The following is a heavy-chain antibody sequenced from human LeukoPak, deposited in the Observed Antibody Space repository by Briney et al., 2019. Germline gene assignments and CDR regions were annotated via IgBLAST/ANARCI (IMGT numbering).Heavy chain of an antibody. V-gene: IGHV3-9*01. Sequence: GGSLRLSCGASGFTFDDYAMHWVRQAPGKGLEWVSGISWNSGSIGYADSVKGRFTISRDNAKNSLYLQMNSLRAEDTALYYCAKDMGYGSSPAHWGQGTLVTVSS. CDR3: AKDMGYGSSPAH. J-gene: IGHJ4*02. D-gene: IGHD6-6*01. CDR2: ISWNSGSI. CDR1: GFTFDDYA.